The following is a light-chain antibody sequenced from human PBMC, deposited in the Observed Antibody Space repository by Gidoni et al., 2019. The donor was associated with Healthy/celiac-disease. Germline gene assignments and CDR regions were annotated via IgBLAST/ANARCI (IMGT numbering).Light chain of an antibody. J-gene: IGKJ2*01. CDR3: QQYDNLPLYT. CDR1: QDISND. CDR2: DAS. Sequence: DIQMTQSPSSLSASVGDRVTITCQASQDISNDLNWYQQKPGKAPKLLIYDASNLETGVPSRFSGSGSGTDFTFTISSLQPEDIATYYCQQYDNLPLYTFGQMTKLEIK. V-gene: IGKV1-33*01.